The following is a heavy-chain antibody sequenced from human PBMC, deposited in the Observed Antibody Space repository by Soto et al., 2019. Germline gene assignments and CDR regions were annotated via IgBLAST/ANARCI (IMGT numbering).Heavy chain of an antibody. CDR3: TTDPGSILYYYYYMDV. J-gene: IGHJ6*03. CDR1: GFTFSNAW. CDR2: IKSKNDGGTT. V-gene: IGHV3-15*01. Sequence: GGSLRLSCAASGFTFSNAWMSWVRQAPGKGLEWVGRIKSKNDGGTTDYAAPVKGRFTISRDDSKNTLYLQMNSLKTEDTAVYYCTTDPGSILYYYYYMDVWGKGTTVTVSS. D-gene: IGHD3-10*01.